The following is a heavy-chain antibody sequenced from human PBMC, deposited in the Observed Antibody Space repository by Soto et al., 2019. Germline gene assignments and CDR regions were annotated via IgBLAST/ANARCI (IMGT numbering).Heavy chain of an antibody. D-gene: IGHD3-16*02. J-gene: IGHJ4*02. Sequence: GESLKISCKGSGYSFTSYWIGWVRQMPGKGLEWMGIIYPGDSDTRYSPSFQGQVTISADKSISTAYLQWSSLKASDTAMYYCARLVITFGGVIVAYYFDYWGQGTLVTVSS. CDR3: ARLVITFGGVIVAYYFDY. V-gene: IGHV5-51*01. CDR2: IYPGDSDT. CDR1: GYSFTSYW.